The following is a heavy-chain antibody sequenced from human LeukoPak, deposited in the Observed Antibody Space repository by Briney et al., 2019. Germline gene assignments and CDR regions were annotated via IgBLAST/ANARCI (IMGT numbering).Heavy chain of an antibody. Sequence: PSETLSLTCTVSGGYVSSYYWSWIRQPPGKGLEWIGYIYYSGSTYYNPSLKSRVTISVDTSKNQFSLKLSSVTAADTAVHYCAGTRGPYYDFWSMVLWGQGTLVTVSS. CDR1: GGYVSSYY. J-gene: IGHJ4*02. CDR3: AGTRGPYYDFWSMVL. V-gene: IGHV4-59*08. CDR2: IYYSGST. D-gene: IGHD3-3*01.